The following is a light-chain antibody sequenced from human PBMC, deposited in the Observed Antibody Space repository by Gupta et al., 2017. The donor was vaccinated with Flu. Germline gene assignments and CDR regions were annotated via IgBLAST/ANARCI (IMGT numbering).Light chain of an antibody. Sequence: DIQLTQSPSSLSASVGDRVTISCRASQGISNYLAWYQQKPGKVPRLLISAISTLQSGVPSRFSGSGSGTDFTLTITSLQHEDVATYYCQNYNGAPFTFGPGTKVDIK. CDR2: AIS. CDR1: QGISNY. V-gene: IGKV1-27*01. CDR3: QNYNGAPFT. J-gene: IGKJ3*01.